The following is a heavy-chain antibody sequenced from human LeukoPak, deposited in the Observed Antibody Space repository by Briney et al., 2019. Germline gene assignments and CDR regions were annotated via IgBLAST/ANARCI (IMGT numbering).Heavy chain of an antibody. Sequence: SETLSLTCAVSGGSISSSNWWSWVRQPPGKGLEWIGEIYHSGSTNYNPSLKSRVTISVDTSKNQFSLKLSSVTAADTAVYYCARKVVVPAAIRPNYYYYGMDVWGQGTTVTVSS. J-gene: IGHJ6*02. V-gene: IGHV4-4*02. CDR2: IYHSGST. D-gene: IGHD2-2*01. CDR1: GGSISSSNW. CDR3: ARKVVVPAAIRPNYYYYGMDV.